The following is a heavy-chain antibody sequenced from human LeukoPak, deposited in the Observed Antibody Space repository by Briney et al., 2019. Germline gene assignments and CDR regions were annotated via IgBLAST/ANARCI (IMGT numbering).Heavy chain of an antibody. CDR2: ICYDGSNK. J-gene: IGHJ6*02. CDR3: ARNNPPVGGGGVYSMDV. CDR1: GFTFSTYG. V-gene: IGHV3-33*07. D-gene: IGHD6-19*01. Sequence: GRSVRLSCAASGFTFSTYGMYWVRQAPGKGLEWVGRICYDGSNKYYADSVKVRFTISRDKSKNSLYLHMISLRVEYQAVYYCARNNPPVGGGGVYSMDVWGQGTTVTVSS.